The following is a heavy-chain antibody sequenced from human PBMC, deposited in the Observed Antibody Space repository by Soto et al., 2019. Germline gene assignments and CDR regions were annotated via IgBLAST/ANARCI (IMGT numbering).Heavy chain of an antibody. D-gene: IGHD2-21*02. CDR1: GDSIGGVGY. CDR2: ISSSGST. Sequence: PSETLSLTCTVSGDSIGGVGYWSWIRQFPGRGLEWIGCISSSGSTYYNPALNNRISLSLDTSQSLFSLKLLSVTAADTAIYYCARSGVTGIVIPSHWFDPWGQGTLVTVS. CDR3: ARSGVTGIVIPSHWFDP. J-gene: IGHJ5*02. V-gene: IGHV4-31*03.